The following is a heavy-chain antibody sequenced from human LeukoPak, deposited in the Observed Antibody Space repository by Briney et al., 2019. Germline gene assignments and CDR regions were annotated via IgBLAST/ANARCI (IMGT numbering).Heavy chain of an antibody. CDR1: GGSFSGYY. Sequence: SETLSLTCAVYGGSFSGYYWSWIRQPPGKGLEWIGGINHSGSTNYNPSLKSRVTVSVDTSKNQFSLKLSSVTAADTAVYYCARSIAVAGPRYFDLWGRGTLVTVSS. V-gene: IGHV4-34*01. J-gene: IGHJ2*01. CDR2: INHSGST. CDR3: ARSIAVAGPRYFDL. D-gene: IGHD6-19*01.